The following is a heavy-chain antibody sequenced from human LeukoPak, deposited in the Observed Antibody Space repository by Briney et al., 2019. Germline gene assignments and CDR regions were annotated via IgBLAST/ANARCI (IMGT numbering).Heavy chain of an antibody. D-gene: IGHD5-18*01. J-gene: IGHJ3*02. CDR2: ISSSISSI. V-gene: IGHV3-21*01. CDR3: ASPEYSYGFNDAFDI. Sequence: PGXSLRLSCAASGFTFSSYSMNWVRQALGKGLEWVSSISSSISSIYYADSVNGRFTISRDNAKNSLYLQMNSLRAEDTAVYYCASPEYSYGFNDAFDIWGQGTMVTVSS. CDR1: GFTFSSYS.